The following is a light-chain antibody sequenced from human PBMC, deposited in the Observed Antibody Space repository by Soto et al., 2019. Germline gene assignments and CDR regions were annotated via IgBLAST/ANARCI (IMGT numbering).Light chain of an antibody. CDR3: QQYSRYLT. CDR1: QSISSW. CDR2: DAS. Sequence: DIQMTQSPSALSASVGDRVTITCRASQSISSWLAWYQQRPGKAPNLLIYDASSLESGVPSRFSGSGSGTEFTLTIISLQPDDFATYYCQQYSRYLTLGQGTKVDIK. J-gene: IGKJ1*01. V-gene: IGKV1-5*01.